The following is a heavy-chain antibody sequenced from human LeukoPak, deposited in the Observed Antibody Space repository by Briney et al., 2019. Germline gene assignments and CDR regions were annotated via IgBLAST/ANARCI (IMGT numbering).Heavy chain of an antibody. CDR3: ARVPADIVATYYMDV. J-gene: IGHJ6*03. D-gene: IGHD5-12*01. V-gene: IGHV4-30-4*08. Sequence: SQTLSLTCTVSGASITSGDYYWSWIRQPPGKGLEWIGYIYYSGSTNYNPSLKSRVTISVDTSKNQFSLKLSSVTAADTAVYYCARVPADIVATYYMDVWGKGTTVTVSS. CDR2: IYYSGST. CDR1: GASITSGDYY.